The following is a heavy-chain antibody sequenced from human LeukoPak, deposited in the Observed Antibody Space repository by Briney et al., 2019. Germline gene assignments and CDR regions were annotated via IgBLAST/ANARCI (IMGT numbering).Heavy chain of an antibody. V-gene: IGHV4-34*01. J-gene: IGHJ5*02. CDR3: ARSSQPLVPAATPYNWFDP. Sequence: PSDTLSLTCPLYGGPFSGYYSSWIRQPPGKGLECIAVINQSGSTNYNPSLKSRVTISVDTSKNQFSLKLSSVTAADTAVYYCARSSQPLVPAATPYNWFDPWGQGTLVTVSS. CDR2: INQSGST. CDR1: GGPFSGYY. D-gene: IGHD2-2*02.